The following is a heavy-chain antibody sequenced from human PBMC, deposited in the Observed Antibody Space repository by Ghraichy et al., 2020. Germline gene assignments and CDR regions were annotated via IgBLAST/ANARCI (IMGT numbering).Heavy chain of an antibody. CDR1: GFSFSNYS. CDR3: ASHSYSSSWGLGNYYYGMDV. Sequence: GESLNISCAGSGFSFSNYSMNWVRRAPGKGLEWVSSFSSSSYISYADSVKGRFTISRDNAKNSLYLQMNSLRAEDTAVYYCASHSYSSSWGLGNYYYGMDVWGQGTTVTVSS. V-gene: IGHV3-21*01. CDR2: FSSSSYI. J-gene: IGHJ6*02. D-gene: IGHD6-13*01.